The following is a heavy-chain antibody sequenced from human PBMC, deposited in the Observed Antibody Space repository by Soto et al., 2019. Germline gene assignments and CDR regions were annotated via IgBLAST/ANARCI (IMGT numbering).Heavy chain of an antibody. J-gene: IGHJ5*02. D-gene: IGHD3-10*01. CDR3: AREPYYYGSGDKGGFDP. CDR1: GGSLSSTHW. V-gene: IGHV4-4*02. Sequence: QVQLQASGPGLVKPSGTLSLTCAVSGGSLSSTHWWSWVRQPPRKGLEWVGAIYHTGSTNYNPALKSRVTISVTKSNNQFALNRSSGTAGATAVNYWAREPYYYGSGDKGGFDPWGQGTLVIVSS. CDR2: IYHTGST.